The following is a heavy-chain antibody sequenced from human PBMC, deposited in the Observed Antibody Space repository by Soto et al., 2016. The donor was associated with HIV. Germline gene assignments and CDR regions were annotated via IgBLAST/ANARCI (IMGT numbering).Heavy chain of an antibody. Sequence: QVQLRQWGAGLLKPSETLSLTCAVYGGSFSGYFWSWVRQPPEKGLEWIGEINHSGSTNYNPSLKSRVTISIDTSKNQFSLKLNSVTAADTAVYYCARMNDFDIWGQGTMVTVSS. V-gene: IGHV4-34*01. CDR3: ARMNDFDI. CDR1: GGSFSGYF. J-gene: IGHJ3*02. CDR2: INHSGST.